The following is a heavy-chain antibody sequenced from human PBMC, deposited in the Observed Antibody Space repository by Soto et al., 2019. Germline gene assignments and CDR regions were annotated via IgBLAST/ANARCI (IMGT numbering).Heavy chain of an antibody. CDR2: LYYSGTT. CDR3: ARGGGYDSLDF. Sequence: SETLSLTCTVSGGSISSRVHYWGWIRQPPGEGLEWIGSLYYSGTTFYNPSLKSRVIISVDTSKNQFSLKLSSVTAADTAVYYCARGGGYDSLDFWGQGIQVTVSS. D-gene: IGHD2-15*01. CDR1: GGSISSRVHY. V-gene: IGHV4-39*01. J-gene: IGHJ4*02.